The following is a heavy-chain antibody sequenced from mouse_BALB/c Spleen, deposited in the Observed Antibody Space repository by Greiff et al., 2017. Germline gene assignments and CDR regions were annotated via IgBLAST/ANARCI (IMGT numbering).Heavy chain of an antibody. CDR2: ISSGGST. J-gene: IGHJ2*01. CDR3: ARRRSDGYLDY. Sequence: DVHLVESGGGLVKPGGSLKLSCAASGFTFSSYAMSWVRQTPEKRLEWVASISSGGSTYYPDSVKGRFTISRDNARNILYLQMSSLRSEDTAMYYCARRRSDGYLDYWGQGTTLTVSS. V-gene: IGHV5-6-5*01. CDR1: GFTFSSYA. D-gene: IGHD2-3*01.